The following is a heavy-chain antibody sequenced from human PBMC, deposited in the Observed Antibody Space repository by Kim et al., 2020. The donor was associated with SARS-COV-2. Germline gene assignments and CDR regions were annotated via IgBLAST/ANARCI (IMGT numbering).Heavy chain of an antibody. CDR2: INHSGST. Sequence: SETLSLTCAVYGGSFSGYYWSWIRQPPGKGLEWIGEINHSGSTNYNPSLKSRVTISVDTSKNQFSLKLSSVTAADTAVYYCAREKGTSLPVVVAATRGISARWFDPWGQGTLVTVSS. CDR3: AREKGTSLPVVVAATRGISARWFDP. CDR1: GGSFSGYY. V-gene: IGHV4-34*01. D-gene: IGHD2-15*01. J-gene: IGHJ5*02.